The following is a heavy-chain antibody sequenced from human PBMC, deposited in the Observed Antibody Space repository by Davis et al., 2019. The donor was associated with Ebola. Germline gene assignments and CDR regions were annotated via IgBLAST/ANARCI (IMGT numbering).Heavy chain of an antibody. V-gene: IGHV4-59*01. D-gene: IGHD3-3*01. CDR1: GGSISSYY. Sequence: MPSETLSLTCTVSGGSISSYYWSWIRQPPGKGLEWIGYIYYSGSTNYNPSLKSRVTISVDTSKNQFSLKLSSVTAADTAVYYCARGTVLRFLEWADSGMGVWGKGTTVTVSS. CDR3: ARGTVLRFLEWADSGMGV. J-gene: IGHJ6*04. CDR2: IYYSGST.